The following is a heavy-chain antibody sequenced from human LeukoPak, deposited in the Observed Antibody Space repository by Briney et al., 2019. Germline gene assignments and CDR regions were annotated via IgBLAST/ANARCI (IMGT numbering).Heavy chain of an antibody. V-gene: IGHV4-34*01. CDR3: AAFAMDRGDYFFDY. J-gene: IGHJ4*02. CDR1: GGSFSDYS. D-gene: IGHD3-10*01. CDR2: INHRGST. Sequence: SETLSLTCALYGGSFSDYSYNWIRQPPGKGLEWIGEINHRGSTSSSPSLRSRTTISIDTSQNQFSLKLNSATAADTAVYYCAAFAMDRGDYFFDYWDQGALVTVSS.